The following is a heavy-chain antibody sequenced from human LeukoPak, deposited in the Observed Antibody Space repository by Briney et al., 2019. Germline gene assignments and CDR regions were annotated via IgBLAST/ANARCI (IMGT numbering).Heavy chain of an antibody. Sequence: SETLSLTCTVSGGSISSSNYYWGWIRQPPGKGLEWIGSIYYSGSTYYNPSLKSRVAISADTSKNQFSLKLTSVTAADTAVYYCARDLEWLYPGGAFDIWGQGTMVTVSS. D-gene: IGHD3-3*01. J-gene: IGHJ3*02. CDR3: ARDLEWLYPGGAFDI. CDR1: GGSISSSNYY. CDR2: IYYSGST. V-gene: IGHV4-39*07.